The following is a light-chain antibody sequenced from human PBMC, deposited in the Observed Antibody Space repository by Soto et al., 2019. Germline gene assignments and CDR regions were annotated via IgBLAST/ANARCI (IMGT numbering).Light chain of an antibody. CDR2: GAS. V-gene: IGKV3-15*01. J-gene: IGKJ1*01. CDR1: QSVSSN. CDR3: QQYVNSPRT. Sequence: IVVTQSPATLSVSPGERATLSCRASQSVSSNLAWYQQKPGQAPRLLIYGASTRATGIPARFSGSGSGTDFTLSISSLQSEDFAVYYCQQYVNSPRTFGLRTKADI.